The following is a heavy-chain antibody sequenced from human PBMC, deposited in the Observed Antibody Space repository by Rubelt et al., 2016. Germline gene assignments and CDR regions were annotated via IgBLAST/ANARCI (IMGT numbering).Heavy chain of an antibody. CDR2: IKEDGSEK. Sequence: VRQAPGQGLEWVAKIKEDGSEKYYMDSVKGRFTISRDNAEKSLYLQMNRLRAEDTAVYYCARGGYNYGSYYYYMDVWGKGTTVTVSS. J-gene: IGHJ6*03. D-gene: IGHD5-18*01. CDR3: ARGGYNYGSYYYYMDV. V-gene: IGHV3-7*01.